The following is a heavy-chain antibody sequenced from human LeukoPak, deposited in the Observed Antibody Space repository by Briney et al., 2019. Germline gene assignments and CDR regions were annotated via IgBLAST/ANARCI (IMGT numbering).Heavy chain of an antibody. CDR3: ARVDSSGWYWEEYYYDSTGYYYFDY. Sequence: ASVKASCKASGYTFTGYYMHWVRQAPGQGLEWMGRISPNSGGTNYAQKFQGRVTMTRDTSISTAYMELSRLRSDDTAVYYCARVDSSGWYWEEYYYDSTGYYYFDYWGQGTLVTVSS. V-gene: IGHV1-2*06. D-gene: IGHD3-22*01. CDR1: GYTFTGYY. J-gene: IGHJ4*02. CDR2: ISPNSGGT.